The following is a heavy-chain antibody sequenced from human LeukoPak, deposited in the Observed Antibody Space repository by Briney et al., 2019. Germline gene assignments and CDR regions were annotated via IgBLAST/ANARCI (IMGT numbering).Heavy chain of an antibody. J-gene: IGHJ4*02. CDR3: ARSRPPDY. CDR1: GGSISSYY. Sequence: SETLSLTCTVSGGSISSYYWSWIRQPPGKGLEWIGYIYHSGSTNYNPSLKSRVTISVDTSKNQFSLKLSSVTAADTAVYYCARSRPPDYWGQGTLVTVSS. CDR2: IYHSGST. V-gene: IGHV4-59*01.